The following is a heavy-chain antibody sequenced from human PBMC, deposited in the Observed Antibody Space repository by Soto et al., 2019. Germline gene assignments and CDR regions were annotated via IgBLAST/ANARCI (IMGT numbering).Heavy chain of an antibody. J-gene: IGHJ6*02. V-gene: IGHV3-53*01. CDR1: GFTVSSNY. CDR2: IYSGGST. D-gene: IGHD3-9*01. CDR3: AREQDDILTGYYGGMDV. Sequence: PGGSLRLSCAASGFTVSSNYMSWVRQAPGKGLEWVSVIYSGGSTYYADSVKGRFTISRDNSKNTLYLQMNSLRAEDTAVYYCAREQDDILTGYYGGMDVWGQGTTVTVSS.